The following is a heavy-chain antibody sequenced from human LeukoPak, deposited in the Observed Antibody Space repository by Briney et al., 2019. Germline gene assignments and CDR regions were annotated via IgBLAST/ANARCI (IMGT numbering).Heavy chain of an antibody. V-gene: IGHV3-48*04. D-gene: IGHD3-22*01. Sequence: PGGSLRLSCAASGFTFSSYSMNWVRQAPGKGLEWVSYISSSSSTIYYADSEKGRFTISRDNAKNSLYLQMNSLKTEDTAVYYCTTDAGIVVVIGLYWGQGTLVTVSS. CDR1: GFTFSSYS. CDR3: TTDAGIVVVIGLY. J-gene: IGHJ4*02. CDR2: ISSSSSTI.